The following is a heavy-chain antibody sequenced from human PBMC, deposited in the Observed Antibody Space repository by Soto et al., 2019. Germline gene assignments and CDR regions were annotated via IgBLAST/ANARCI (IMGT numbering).Heavy chain of an antibody. J-gene: IGHJ6*02. D-gene: IGHD2-2*01. Sequence: QVQLVESGGGVVQPGRSLRLSCAASGFTFSSYGMHWVRQAPGKGLEWVAVISYDGSNKYYADSVKGRFTISRDNSKNTLYLQMNSLRAEDTAVYYCAKDGDVVPAAPYYYYGMDVWGQGTTVTVSS. CDR3: AKDGDVVPAAPYYYYGMDV. CDR2: ISYDGSNK. CDR1: GFTFSSYG. V-gene: IGHV3-30*18.